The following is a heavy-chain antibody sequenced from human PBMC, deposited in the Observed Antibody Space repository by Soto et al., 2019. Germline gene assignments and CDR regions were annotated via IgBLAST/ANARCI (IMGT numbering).Heavy chain of an antibody. V-gene: IGHV4-4*02. CDR2: IHHTGST. CDR3: VRDRGDGGNSAFDY. D-gene: IGHD1-26*01. J-gene: IGHJ4*02. Sequence: QVQLQESGPGLVKPSGTLSLTCAVSGGSISGSHWWSWVRQPPGKGLEWIGEIHHTGSTNFNPSLKSRVNMSVDKSKNEFSLKVNSVTAADTAVYYCVRDRGDGGNSAFDYWGQGTLVTVSP. CDR1: GGSISGSHW.